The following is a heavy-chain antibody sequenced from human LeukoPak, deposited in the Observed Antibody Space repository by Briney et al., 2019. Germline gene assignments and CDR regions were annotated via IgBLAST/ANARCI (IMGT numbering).Heavy chain of an antibody. D-gene: IGHD6-25*01. Sequence: SETLSLTCTVSGDSISRSTYYWAWIRQPPGKGLEWIGSVYYGRSPYFNSSLESRATISVDTSKNHFSLKMSSVTAADTAVYYCARSSGTGTFSYWGQGTLVTVSS. J-gene: IGHJ4*02. CDR1: GDSISRSTYY. CDR2: VYYGRSP. CDR3: ARSSGTGTFSY. V-gene: IGHV4-39*02.